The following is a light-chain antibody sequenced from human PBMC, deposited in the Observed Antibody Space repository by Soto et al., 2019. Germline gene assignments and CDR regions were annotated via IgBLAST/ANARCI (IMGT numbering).Light chain of an antibody. V-gene: IGKV3-15*01. Sequence: IVMTQSPATLSVSPGERATLSCRASQSVSSDLAWYQQKPGQAPRLFIYGASTRATGFPARFSGSGSGTDFTLTISRLEPEDFAVYYCQQRSAWPQITFGQGTRLE. J-gene: IGKJ5*01. CDR1: QSVSSD. CDR2: GAS. CDR3: QQRSAWPQIT.